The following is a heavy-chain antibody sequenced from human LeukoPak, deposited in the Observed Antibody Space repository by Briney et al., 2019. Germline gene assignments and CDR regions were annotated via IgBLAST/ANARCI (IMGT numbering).Heavy chain of an antibody. CDR2: IIPIFGIA. CDR1: GGTFSSYA. Sequence: SVKVSCKASGGTFSSYAISWVRQAPGQGLEWMGRIIPIFGIANYAQKLQGRVTITADKSTSTAYMELSSLRSEDTAVYYCAREEALVVVAATSWKLNWFDPWGQGTLVTVSS. V-gene: IGHV1-69*04. J-gene: IGHJ5*02. D-gene: IGHD2-15*01. CDR3: AREEALVVVAATSWKLNWFDP.